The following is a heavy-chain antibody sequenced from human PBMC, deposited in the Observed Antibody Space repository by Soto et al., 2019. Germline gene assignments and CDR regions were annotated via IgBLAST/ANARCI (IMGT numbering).Heavy chain of an antibody. CDR2: INAGNGNT. V-gene: IGHV1-3*01. CDR1: GYTFTSYA. Sequence: ASLKVSCKASGYTFTSYAMHWVRQAPGQRLEWMGWINAGNGNTKYSQKFQGRVTITRDTSASTAYMELSSLRSEDTAVYYCAREYYDYVWGSYRPRNAFDIWGQGTMVTVSS. D-gene: IGHD3-16*02. CDR3: AREYYDYVWGSYRPRNAFDI. J-gene: IGHJ3*02.